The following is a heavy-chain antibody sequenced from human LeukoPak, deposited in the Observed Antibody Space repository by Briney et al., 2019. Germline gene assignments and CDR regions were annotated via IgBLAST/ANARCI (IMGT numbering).Heavy chain of an antibody. Sequence: GASVKVSCKASGYTFTSHAIYWVRQAPGQRLEWMGWINADNGNTKYSQKFQGRVTITRDTSASTAYMELSSLRSEDTAVYYCARGPSRGWFDPWGQGTLVTVSS. CDR1: GYTFTSHA. D-gene: IGHD2-2*01. CDR3: ARGPSRGWFDP. J-gene: IGHJ5*02. CDR2: INADNGNT. V-gene: IGHV1-3*01.